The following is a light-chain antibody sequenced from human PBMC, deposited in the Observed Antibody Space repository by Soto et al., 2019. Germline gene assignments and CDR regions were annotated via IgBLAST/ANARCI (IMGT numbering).Light chain of an antibody. CDR3: QPKTSPYT. J-gene: IGKJ5*01. CDR2: DDD. V-gene: IGKV3D-20*02. CDR1: HSISSTF. Sequence: LTQSPSTLSLSLGESATITCSASHSISSTFVSWYQQKPGEPPILLIFDDDTRGTGTPDSFSGSGFGKLFTITRSLLPPDDFAYYYCQPKTSPYTFGQGTRLEIK.